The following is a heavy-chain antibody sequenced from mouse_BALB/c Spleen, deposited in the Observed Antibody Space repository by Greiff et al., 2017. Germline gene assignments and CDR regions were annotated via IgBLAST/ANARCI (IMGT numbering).Heavy chain of an antibody. J-gene: IGHJ4*01. CDR3: ARDRYRSPMDY. D-gene: IGHD2-14*01. Sequence: VQLQESGPGLVAPSQSLSITCTVSGFSLTSYGVHWVRQPPGKGLEWLGMIWGDGSTDYNSALKSRLSISKDNSKSQVFLKMNSLQTDDTARYYCARDRYRSPMDYWGQGTSVTVSS. V-gene: IGHV2-6-7*01. CDR2: IWGDGST. CDR1: GFSLTSYG.